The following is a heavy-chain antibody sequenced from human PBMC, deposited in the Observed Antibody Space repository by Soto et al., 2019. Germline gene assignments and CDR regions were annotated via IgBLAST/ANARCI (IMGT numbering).Heavy chain of an antibody. Sequence: QVQLQESGPGLVEPSQTLSLTCSVFGGSISSGDYYWSWIRQPPGKSLDWIGYMFYVGATYYNQSLKSRVTISIDTSKNQFSLKLNSVTAAETAVYHCDRVVRFCSSPSCRGRNWFDTWGQGTLVTVTS. J-gene: IGHJ5*02. CDR1: GGSISSGDYY. D-gene: IGHD2-2*01. V-gene: IGHV4-30-4*01. CDR3: DRVVRFCSSPSCRGRNWFDT. CDR2: MFYVGAT.